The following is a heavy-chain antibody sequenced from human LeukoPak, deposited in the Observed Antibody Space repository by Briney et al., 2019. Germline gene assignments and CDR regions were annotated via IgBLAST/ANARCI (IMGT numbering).Heavy chain of an antibody. V-gene: IGHV3-33*08. CDR2: IWYDGSNK. J-gene: IGHJ4*02. CDR1: GFTFSSYG. Sequence: SGGSLRLSCAASGFTFSSYGMHWVRQAPGKGLEWVAVIWYDGSNKYYADSVKGRFTISRDNSKNTLYLQMNSLRAEDTAVYYCARDYYGSGSYSDYWGQGTLVTVSS. CDR3: ARDYYGSGSYSDY. D-gene: IGHD3-10*01.